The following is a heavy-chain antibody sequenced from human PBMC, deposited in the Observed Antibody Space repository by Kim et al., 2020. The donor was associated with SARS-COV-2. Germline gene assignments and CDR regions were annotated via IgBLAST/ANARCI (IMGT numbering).Heavy chain of an antibody. D-gene: IGHD1-7*01. CDR3: ARRYELVFPGITGTTSAFDI. Sequence: GESLKISCKGSGYSFTSYWIGWVRQMPGKGLEWMGIIYPGDSDTRYSPSFQGQVTISADKSISTAYLQWSSLKASDTAMYYCARRYELVFPGITGTTSAFDIWGQGTMVTVSS. J-gene: IGHJ3*02. CDR1: GYSFTSYW. CDR2: IYPGDSDT. V-gene: IGHV5-51*01.